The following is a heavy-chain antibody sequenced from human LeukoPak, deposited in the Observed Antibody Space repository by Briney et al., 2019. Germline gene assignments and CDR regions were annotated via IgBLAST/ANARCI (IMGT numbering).Heavy chain of an antibody. D-gene: IGHD3-22*01. CDR3: ARVGNYYDSSGYYPLLDY. V-gene: IGHV3-48*03. CDR2: ISSSGSTI. CDR1: GFTFSSYE. Sequence: GGSLRLSCAASGFTFSSYEMNWVRQAPGKGLEGVSYISSSGSTIYYADSVKGRFTISRDNANNSLYLQMNSRRAEDTAVYYCARVGNYYDSSGYYPLLDYWGQGTLVTVSS. J-gene: IGHJ4*02.